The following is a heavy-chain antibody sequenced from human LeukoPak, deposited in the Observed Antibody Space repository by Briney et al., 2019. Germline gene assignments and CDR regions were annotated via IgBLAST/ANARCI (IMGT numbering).Heavy chain of an antibody. CDR2: INRDGGST. CDR1: GFTFSSYW. D-gene: IGHD3-3*01. V-gene: IGHV3-74*01. CDR3: ARQTNDLPDY. J-gene: IGHJ4*02. Sequence: GGSLRLSCAASGFTFSSYWMHWVRQAPGKGLVWVSRINRDGGSTSYADSVKGRFTISRDNAKNTLYLQMNSLRAEDTAVYYCARQTNDLPDYWGQGTLVTVSS.